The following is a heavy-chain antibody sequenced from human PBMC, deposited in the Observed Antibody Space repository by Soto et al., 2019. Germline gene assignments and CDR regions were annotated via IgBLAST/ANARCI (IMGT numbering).Heavy chain of an antibody. D-gene: IGHD6-19*01. CDR1: GCSISSGDYY. Sequence: SETLSLTCTFSGCSISSGDYYWSWIRQPPGKGLEWIGYIYYSGSTYYNPSLKSRVTISVDTSKNQFSLKLSSVTAADTAVYYCARALLEYSSGWYRDYWGQGTLVTVSS. CDR3: ARALLEYSSGWYRDY. CDR2: IYYSGST. J-gene: IGHJ4*02. V-gene: IGHV4-30-4*01.